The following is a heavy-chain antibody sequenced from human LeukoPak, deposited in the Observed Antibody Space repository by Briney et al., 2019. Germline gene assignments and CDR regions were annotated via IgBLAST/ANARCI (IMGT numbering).Heavy chain of an antibody. CDR3: AKTIPAIRGEIDY. CDR1: GFSFSDFG. V-gene: IGHV3-30*02. Sequence: PRGSLRLSCAASGFSFSDFGMHWVRQAPGKGLEWVAFIRYDGKNKDYADSVKGRFTISRDDSKNTLYLQMNNLRAEDTAVYYCAKTIPAIRGEIDYWGQGTLVTVSS. J-gene: IGHJ4*02. D-gene: IGHD3-10*01. CDR2: IRYDGKNK.